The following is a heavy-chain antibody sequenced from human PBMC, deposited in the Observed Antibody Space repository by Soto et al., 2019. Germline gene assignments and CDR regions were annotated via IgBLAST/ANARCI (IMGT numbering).Heavy chain of an antibody. Sequence: GGSLTLSCAASGFTFSNSEMNWVRQAPGKGLEWVSSISSGGNTIYYAASVRGRFTISRDNAKNSLSLQMNTLRAEDTALYYCARDLSYQLLYGGDYRVQGTLVTVSS. V-gene: IGHV3-48*03. CDR2: ISSGGNTI. CDR1: GFTFSNSE. D-gene: IGHD2-2*02. CDR3: ARDLSYQLLYGGDY. J-gene: IGHJ4*02.